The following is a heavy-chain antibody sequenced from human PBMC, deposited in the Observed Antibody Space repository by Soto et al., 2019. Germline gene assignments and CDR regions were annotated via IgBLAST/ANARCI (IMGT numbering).Heavy chain of an antibody. CDR2: ISAYNGNT. J-gene: IGHJ4*02. CDR3: ARERFGELSSYYFDY. CDR1: GYTFTNYG. V-gene: IGHV1-18*01. D-gene: IGHD3-10*01. Sequence: ASVKVSCKASGYTFTNYGISWVRQAPGQGLEWMGWISAYNGNTNYAQKLQGRVTMTTDTSTSTAYMELRSLRSDDTAVYYCARERFGELSSYYFDYWGQGTLVTVSS.